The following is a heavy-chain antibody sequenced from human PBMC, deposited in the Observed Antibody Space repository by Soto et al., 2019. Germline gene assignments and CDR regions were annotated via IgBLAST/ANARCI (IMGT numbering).Heavy chain of an antibody. CDR2: INAGNGNT. CDR3: ARVLGATVTTADAFDI. D-gene: IGHD4-17*01. Sequence: ASVKVSCKASGYTFTSYAMHWVRQAPGQRLEWMGWINAGNGNTKYSQKFQDRVTITRDTSASTAYMELSSLRSEDTAVYYCARVLGATVTTADAFDIWGQGTMVTVSS. J-gene: IGHJ3*02. CDR1: GYTFTSYA. V-gene: IGHV1-3*01.